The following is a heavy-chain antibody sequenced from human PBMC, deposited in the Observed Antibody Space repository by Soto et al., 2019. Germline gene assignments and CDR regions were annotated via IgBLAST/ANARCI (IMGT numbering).Heavy chain of an antibody. CDR2: INHSGST. Sequence: PSETLSLTCAVYGGSFSGYYWSWIRQPPGKGLEWIGEINHSGSTNYNPSLKSRVTISVDTSKNQFSLKLSSVTAADTAVYYCARVRRIVVVVAAYNWFDPWGQGTLVTVSS. CDR3: ARVRRIVVVVAAYNWFDP. D-gene: IGHD2-15*01. J-gene: IGHJ5*02. CDR1: GGSFSGYY. V-gene: IGHV4-34*01.